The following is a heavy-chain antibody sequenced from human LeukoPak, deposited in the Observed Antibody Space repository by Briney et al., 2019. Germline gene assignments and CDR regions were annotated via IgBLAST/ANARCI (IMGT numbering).Heavy chain of an antibody. D-gene: IGHD2-15*01. J-gene: IGHJ6*03. CDR3: AKSEACSGGSCYWAGNYYYYYMDV. CDR2: TSGSGGST. Sequence: GGSLRLSCAASGFTFSSYAMSWVRQALGKGLEWVSATSGSGGSTYYADSVKGRFTISRDNSKNTLYLQMNSLRAEDTAVYYCAKSEACSGGSCYWAGNYYYYYMDVWGKGTTVTVSS. V-gene: IGHV3-23*01. CDR1: GFTFSSYA.